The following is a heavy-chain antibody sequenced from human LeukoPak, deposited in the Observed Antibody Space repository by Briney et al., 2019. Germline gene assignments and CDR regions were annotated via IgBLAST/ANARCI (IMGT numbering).Heavy chain of an antibody. CDR3: ARRDDVVVPAALRGAFDI. J-gene: IGHJ3*02. CDR2: IYHSGST. Sequence: SETLSLTCTVSGYSISSGYYWGRIRQPPGKGLEWIGSIYHSGSTYYNPSLKSRVTTSVDTSKNQFSLKLSSVTAADTAVYYCARRDDVVVPAALRGAFDIWGQGTMVTVSS. V-gene: IGHV4-38-2*02. CDR1: GYSISSGYY. D-gene: IGHD2-2*01.